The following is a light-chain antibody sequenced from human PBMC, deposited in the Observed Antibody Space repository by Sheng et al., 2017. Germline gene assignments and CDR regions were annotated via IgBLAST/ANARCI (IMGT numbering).Light chain of an antibody. CDR2: ENH. J-gene: IGLJ2*01. V-gene: IGLV6-57*01. CDR3: QSYDDDKRVV. Sequence: NFMLTQPHSVSESPGKTVTLSCTRTRGSISTNYVQWYQHRPGRSPTTIIYENHHRLSGVPERFSGSIDSSSNSVTLTISGLKTEDEADYYCQSYDDDKRVVFGGGTRLTVL. CDR1: RGSISTNY.